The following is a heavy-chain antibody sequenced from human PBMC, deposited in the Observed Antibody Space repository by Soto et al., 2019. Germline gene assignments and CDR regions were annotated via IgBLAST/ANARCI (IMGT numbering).Heavy chain of an antibody. V-gene: IGHV3-21*01. CDR1: GFTFISYS. CDR3: ARVSDYYDSSVPDAFDI. J-gene: IGHJ3*02. CDR2: ISSSSSYI. D-gene: IGHD3-22*01. Sequence: PWGSLRLSCAASGFTFISYSINFFRHSPFKWLEWVSSISSSSSYIYYADSVKGRFTISRDNAKNSLYLQMNSLRAEDTAVYYCARVSDYYDSSVPDAFDIWGQGTMVTVSS.